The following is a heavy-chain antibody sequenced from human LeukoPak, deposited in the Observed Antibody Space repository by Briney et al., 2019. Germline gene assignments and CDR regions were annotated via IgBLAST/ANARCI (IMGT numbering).Heavy chain of an antibody. CDR1: GGSISSYY. Sequence: PSETLSLTCTVSGGSISSYYWSWIRQPAGKGLEWIGRIYTSGSTNYNPSLKSRVTMSVDTSKNQFSLKLSSVTAADTAVYYCARGRNNYDILTGYVYYYYMDVWGKGTTVTVSS. J-gene: IGHJ6*03. V-gene: IGHV4-4*07. CDR3: ARGRNNYDILTGYVYYYYMDV. CDR2: IYTSGST. D-gene: IGHD3-9*01.